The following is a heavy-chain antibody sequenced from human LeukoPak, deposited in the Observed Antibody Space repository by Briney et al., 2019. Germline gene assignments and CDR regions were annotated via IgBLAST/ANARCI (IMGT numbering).Heavy chain of an antibody. Sequence: GGSLRLSCAASGFTFSHYAMHWVRQAPGKGLEYVSANSSNGGSTYYANSVKGRFTISRDNSKNTLYLQMGSLRAEDMGVYYCARDSITVSVGAFDIWGQGTVVIVSS. CDR2: NSSNGGST. CDR3: ARDSITVSVGAFDI. D-gene: IGHD2-2*01. J-gene: IGHJ3*02. CDR1: GFTFSHYA. V-gene: IGHV3-64*01.